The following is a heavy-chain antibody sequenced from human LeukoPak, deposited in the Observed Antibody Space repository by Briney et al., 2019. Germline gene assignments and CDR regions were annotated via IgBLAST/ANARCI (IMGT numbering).Heavy chain of an antibody. Sequence: PGGSLRLSCAASGFTFSSYAMRWVRQAPGKGQEWVSAISGSGGSTYYADSVKGRFTISRDNSKNTLYLQMNSLRAEDTAVYYCAKVNRGVLNYYFDYWGQGTLVTVSS. J-gene: IGHJ4*02. CDR1: GFTFSSYA. CDR3: AKVNRGVLNYYFDY. V-gene: IGHV3-23*01. CDR2: ISGSGGST. D-gene: IGHD3-10*01.